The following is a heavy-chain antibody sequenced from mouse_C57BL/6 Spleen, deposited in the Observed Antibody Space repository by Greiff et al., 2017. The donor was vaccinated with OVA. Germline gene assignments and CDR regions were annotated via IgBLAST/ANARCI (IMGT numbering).Heavy chain of an antibody. Sequence: EVQVVESGGGLVQPKGSLKLSCAASGFTFNTYAMHWVRQAPGQGLEWVARIRRKSSNYATSYADSVKDRFTISRGDSQSMLYLQMNNLKTEDTAMYYCVRGYDDGRGMGYAMDYWGQGTSVTVSS. D-gene: IGHD2-12*01. J-gene: IGHJ4*01. CDR3: VRGYDDGRGMGYAMDY. CDR2: IRRKSSNYAT. V-gene: IGHV10-3*01. CDR1: GFTFNTYA.